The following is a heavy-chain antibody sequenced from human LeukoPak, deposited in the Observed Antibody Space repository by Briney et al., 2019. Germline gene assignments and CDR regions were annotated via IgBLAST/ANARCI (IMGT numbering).Heavy chain of an antibody. CDR2: ITGSGGST. J-gene: IGHJ4*02. CDR1: GFTFNNYA. CDR3: AKVHLGGYSSSYYDLSYFDY. V-gene: IGHV3-23*01. Sequence: GGSLRLSCAASGFTFNNYAMSWVRQAPGKGLEWVSGITGSGGSTYYADSVKGRFAISRDNSKNTPYLQMNSLRAEDTAVYYCAKVHLGGYSSSYYDLSYFDYWGQGTLVTVSS. D-gene: IGHD6-13*01.